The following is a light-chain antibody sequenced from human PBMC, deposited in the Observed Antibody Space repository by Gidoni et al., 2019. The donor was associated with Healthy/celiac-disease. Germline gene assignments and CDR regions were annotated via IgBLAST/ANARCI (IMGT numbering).Light chain of an antibody. CDR2: GAS. J-gene: IGKJ3*01. CDR1: QSVSSSY. Sequence: EIVLTQSPGTLSLSPGERATLSCRASQSVSSSYLAWYQQKPGQAPRLLIYGASSRATGIPDRFSGSGSGTDFTLTISRLEPEDFAVYYCQQYGSSFFXSXTKVXIK. V-gene: IGKV3-20*01. CDR3: QQYGSSF.